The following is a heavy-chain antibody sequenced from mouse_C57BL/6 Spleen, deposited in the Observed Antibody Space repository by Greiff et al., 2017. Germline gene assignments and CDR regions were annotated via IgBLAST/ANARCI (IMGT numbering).Heavy chain of an antibody. Sequence: EVKLVESGGDLVKPGGSLKLSCAASGFTFSSYGLSWVRQTPDKRLEWVATIRSGGSYTYYPDSVKGRFTISRDNAKNTLYLQMSRLKSEDTAMYYGARGGTTVVAPYYYAMDDWGQGTSVTVSS. CDR1: GFTFSSYG. CDR2: IRSGGSYT. J-gene: IGHJ4*01. CDR3: ARGGTTVVAPYYYAMDD. D-gene: IGHD1-1*01. V-gene: IGHV5-6*01.